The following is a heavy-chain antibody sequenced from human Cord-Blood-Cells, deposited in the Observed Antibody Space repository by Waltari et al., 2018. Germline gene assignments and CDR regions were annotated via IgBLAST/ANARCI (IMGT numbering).Heavy chain of an antibody. J-gene: IGHJ6*03. V-gene: IGHV1-69*04. CDR2: SIPSLGIA. D-gene: IGHD2-21*02. CDR3: ARVHEGGVVTAMNYYLDV. CDR1: GGTFSSYA. Sequence: QVQLVQSGAEVKKPGSSVKVSCKASGGTFSSYAISWVRQAPGQGLEWMGGSIPSLGIANYSQKFPGRVTIPADESTGTAYMELSSLRSEDTAVYYCARVHEGGVVTAMNYYLDVWGKVTTVTVSS.